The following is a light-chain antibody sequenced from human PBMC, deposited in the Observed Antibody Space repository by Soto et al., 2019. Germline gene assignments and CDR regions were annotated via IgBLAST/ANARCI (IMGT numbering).Light chain of an antibody. Sequence: QSVLTQPASVSGSPGKSITISCTGTSSDIGAYNFVSWYQQHPGKAPKLMLYDVNIRPSGVSNRFSGSKSGTTASLTISGLQAEDEADYYCTSWTTSTTMIFGGGTKVTV. CDR2: DVN. J-gene: IGLJ2*01. CDR1: SSDIGAYNF. CDR3: TSWTTSTTMI. V-gene: IGLV2-14*03.